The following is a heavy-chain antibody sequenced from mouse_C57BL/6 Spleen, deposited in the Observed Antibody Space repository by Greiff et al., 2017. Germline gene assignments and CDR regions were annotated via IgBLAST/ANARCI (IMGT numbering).Heavy chain of an antibody. CDR2: IRNKANGYTT. Sequence: EVKLVESGGGLVQPGGSLSLSCAASGFTFTDYYMSWVRQPPGKALEWLGFIRNKANGYTTEYSASVKGRFTISRDNSQSILYLQMKALGAEDSATYYCARYDDGYYVPFCSWGQGTTHTVSS. J-gene: IGHJ2*01. V-gene: IGHV7-3*01. D-gene: IGHD2-3*01. CDR3: ARYDDGYYVPFCS. CDR1: GFTFTDYY.